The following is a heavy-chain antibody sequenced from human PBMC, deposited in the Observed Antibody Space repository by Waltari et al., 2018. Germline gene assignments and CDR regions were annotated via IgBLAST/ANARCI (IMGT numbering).Heavy chain of an antibody. CDR1: GYTFTDHY. J-gene: IGHJ4*02. CDR3: ARDLGSDYGNRDY. D-gene: IGHD4-17*01. V-gene: IGHV1-2*06. CDR2: INPNSGDT. Sequence: QVHLVQSGAEVKTPGASVTVSCKASGYTFTDHYIQWVRRAPGQGLEWMGRINPNSGDTNYAQKFQGRVTLTRDTSINTAYMELSSLKSDDTAVYYCARDLGSDYGNRDYWGQGTLVTVPS.